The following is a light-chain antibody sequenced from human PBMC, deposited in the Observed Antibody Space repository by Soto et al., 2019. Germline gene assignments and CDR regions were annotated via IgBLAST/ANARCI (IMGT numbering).Light chain of an antibody. V-gene: IGLV3-25*03. Sequence: SYELTQPPSVSVSPGQTARITCSGDALPKQYAYWYQQKPGQAPVLVIYKDSERPSGIPERFSGSSSATTVTLTISGVQAEDEADYYCQSADSSGTYRVFGGGTKVTVL. CDR2: KDS. J-gene: IGLJ3*02. CDR3: QSADSSGTYRV. CDR1: ALPKQY.